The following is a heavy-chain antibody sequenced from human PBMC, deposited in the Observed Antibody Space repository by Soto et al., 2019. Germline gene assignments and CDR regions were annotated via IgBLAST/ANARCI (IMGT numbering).Heavy chain of an antibody. CDR2: ISGSGGRA. CDR3: AKTIAASTYYFDY. CDR1: GFTFSSHA. D-gene: IGHD6-13*01. Sequence: GGSLRLSCAVSGFTFSSHAVNWVRQAPGKGLEWVSGISGSGGRAYYADSVQGRFTISRDNSKNTLYLQINSLGVEDTAVYYCAKTIAASTYYFDYWGQGTLVTVSS. V-gene: IGHV3-23*01. J-gene: IGHJ4*02.